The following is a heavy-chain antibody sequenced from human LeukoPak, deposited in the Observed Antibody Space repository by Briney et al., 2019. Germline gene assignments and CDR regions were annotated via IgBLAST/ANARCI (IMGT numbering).Heavy chain of an antibody. CDR2: IKEDRSEK. Sequence: GGSLRLSCAASGFTFTSYWMTWVRQAPGKGLEWVANIKEDRSEKYYVDSVKGRFSISRDNAKNSLYLQMNSLRAEDTAVYYCARGHFYSIYWGQGTLVTVSS. V-gene: IGHV3-7*01. CDR1: GFTFTSYW. D-gene: IGHD2/OR15-2a*01. J-gene: IGHJ4*02. CDR3: ARGHFYSIY.